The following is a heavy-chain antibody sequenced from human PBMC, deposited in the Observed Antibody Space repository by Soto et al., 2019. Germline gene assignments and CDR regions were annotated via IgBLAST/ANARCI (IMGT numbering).Heavy chain of an antibody. CDR1: GFTFINYG. Sequence: GGSLRLSCAASGFTFINYGMSWVRQAPGKGLEWVSAISHSGAGTYYADSVKGRFTISRDNSKNTLYLQLNRLRVEDTAVYYGAKEEEQWLGDFDNWGQGTLVTVSS. D-gene: IGHD6-19*01. J-gene: IGHJ4*02. CDR2: ISHSGAGT. CDR3: AKEEEQWLGDFDN. V-gene: IGHV3-23*01.